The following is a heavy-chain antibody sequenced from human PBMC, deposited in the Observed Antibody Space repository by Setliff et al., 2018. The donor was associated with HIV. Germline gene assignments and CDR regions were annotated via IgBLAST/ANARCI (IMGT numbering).Heavy chain of an antibody. D-gene: IGHD2-2*01. Sequence: GASVKVSCKASGGTFSNYGMSWVRQAPGQGLEWMGGIIPISGTANYAQKFQGRVTITTDESTSTAYMELSGLRSEDTAVYYCARDHCSSSCCYEYSYYGMDVWGQGTTVTVSS. J-gene: IGHJ6*02. CDR3: ARDHCSSSCCYEYSYYGMDV. V-gene: IGHV1-69*05. CDR1: GGTFSNYG. CDR2: IIPISGTA.